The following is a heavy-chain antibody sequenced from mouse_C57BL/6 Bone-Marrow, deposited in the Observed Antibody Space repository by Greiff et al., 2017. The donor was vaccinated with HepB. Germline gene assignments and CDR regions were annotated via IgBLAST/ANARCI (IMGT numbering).Heavy chain of an antibody. CDR1: GFTFSSYG. CDR3: AYGSSAFYAMDY. CDR2: ISSGGSYT. Sequence: VQLQQSGGDLVKPGGSLKLSCAASGFTFSSYGMSWVRQTPDKRLEWVATISSGGSYTYYPDSVKGRFTISRDNAKNTLYLQMSSLKAEDTAMYYCAYGSSAFYAMDYWGQGTSVTVSS. D-gene: IGHD1-1*01. J-gene: IGHJ4*01. V-gene: IGHV5-6*01.